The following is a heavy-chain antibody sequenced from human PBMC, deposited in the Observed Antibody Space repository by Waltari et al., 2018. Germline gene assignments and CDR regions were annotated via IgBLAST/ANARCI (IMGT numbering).Heavy chain of an antibody. Sequence: QVQLQESGPGLVKPSETLSLSCTVSGGSISSSSYYWGWTRQPPGKGLEWIGSIYYSGNTYYNPSLKSRVTISVDTSKNQFSLNLSSVTAADTAVYYCARQLLDSSARVNWFDPWGQGTLVTVSS. CDR3: ARQLLDSSARVNWFDP. CDR1: GGSISSSSYY. D-gene: IGHD3-22*01. V-gene: IGHV4-39*01. CDR2: IYYSGNT. J-gene: IGHJ5*02.